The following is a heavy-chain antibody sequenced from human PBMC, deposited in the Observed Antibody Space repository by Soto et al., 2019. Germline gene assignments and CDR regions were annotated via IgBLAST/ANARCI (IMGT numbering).Heavy chain of an antibody. CDR2: INPNSGGT. D-gene: IGHD6-13*01. V-gene: IGHV1-2*02. CDR3: ARLGRRIAAAGTLDY. J-gene: IGHJ4*02. Sequence: ASVKVSCKASGYTFTGYYMHWVRQAPGQGLEWMGWINPNSGGTNYAQKFQGRVTMTRDTSISTAYMELRRLRSDDTAVYYCARLGRRIAAAGTLDYWVQGTLVTVSS. CDR1: GYTFTGYY.